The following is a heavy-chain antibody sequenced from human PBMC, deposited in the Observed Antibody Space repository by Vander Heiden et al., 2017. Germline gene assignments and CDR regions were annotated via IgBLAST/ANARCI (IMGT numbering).Heavy chain of an antibody. CDR3: TTELYYYDSSGYYYDY. J-gene: IGHJ4*02. Sequence: EAQLVESAGGLVKPGGSLRLSCAASVFTFSNAWVSWVRQAPGKGLEWVGRIKSKTDGGTTDYAAPVKGRFTISRDDSKNTLYLQMNSLKTEDTAVYYCTTELYYYDSSGYYYDYWGQGTLVTVSS. CDR1: VFTFSNAW. D-gene: IGHD3-22*01. V-gene: IGHV3-15*01. CDR2: IKSKTDGGTT.